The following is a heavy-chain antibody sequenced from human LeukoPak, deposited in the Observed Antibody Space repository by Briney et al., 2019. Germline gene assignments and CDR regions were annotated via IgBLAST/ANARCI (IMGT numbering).Heavy chain of an antibody. V-gene: IGHV3-23*01. J-gene: IGHJ4*02. CDR2: ITTSGGDT. D-gene: IGHD1-14*01. CDR1: GFTSSSYD. CDR3: ARKNSDYLNNPDY. Sequence: GGSLRLSCAASGFTSSSYDMIWVRQAPGPGLEWVSKITTSGGDTVYAESVKGRFTISRDNSKNTLDLQMNSLRAEDSAVYYCARKNSDYLNNPDYWGQGTLVTVSP.